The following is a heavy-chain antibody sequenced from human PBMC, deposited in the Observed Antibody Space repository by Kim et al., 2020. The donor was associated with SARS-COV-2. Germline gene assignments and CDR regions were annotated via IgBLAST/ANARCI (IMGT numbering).Heavy chain of an antibody. D-gene: IGHD1-7*01. V-gene: IGHV1-2*06. J-gene: IGHJ5*02. CDR2: SNANNGGS. CDR3: ARDSTGDTNYFDP. CDR1: GYTFIAHH. Sequence: ASVKVSCKASGYTFIAHHIHWVRQAPGQGLEYMGRSNANNGGSSYTQKFQGRVSMTSDTSMTTAYMELRNLTSDDTAMYYCARDSTGDTNYFDPWGQGTLVTVSS.